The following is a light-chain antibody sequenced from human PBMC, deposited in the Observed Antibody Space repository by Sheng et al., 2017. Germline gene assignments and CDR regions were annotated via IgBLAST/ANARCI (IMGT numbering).Light chain of an antibody. Sequence: DIRVTQSPSSLSASVGDRVTITCRASQSVSTWLAWYQQKPGKAPKLLIYKASTLQSGVPSRFSGSGSGTDFTLTISSLQPDDFAVYYCQQRADWPPLTFGGGTRVEMK. CDR1: QSVSTW. J-gene: IGKJ4*01. CDR2: KAS. CDR3: QQRADWPPLT. V-gene: IGKV1-5*03.